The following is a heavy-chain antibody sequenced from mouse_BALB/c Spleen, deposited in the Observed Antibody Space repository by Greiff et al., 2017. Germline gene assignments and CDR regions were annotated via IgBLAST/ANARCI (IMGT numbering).Heavy chain of an antibody. D-gene: IGHD1-1*01. J-gene: IGHJ1*01. CDR2: ISSGGGST. CDR3: ARHATTVVARYFDV. V-gene: IGHV5-12-1*01. CDR1: GFAFSSYD. Sequence: EVQLVESGGGLVKPGGSLKLSCAASGFAFSSYDMSWVRQTPEKRLEWVAYISSGGGSTYYPDTVKGRFTISRDNAKNTLYLQMSSLKSEDTAMYYCARHATTVVARYFDVWGAGTTVTVSS.